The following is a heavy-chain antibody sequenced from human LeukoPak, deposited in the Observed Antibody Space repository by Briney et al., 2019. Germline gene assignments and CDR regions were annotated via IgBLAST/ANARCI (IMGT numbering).Heavy chain of an antibody. Sequence: GGSLRLSCAASGFTFSSYAMSWVRQAPGKGLEWVSAISGSGGSTYYADSVKGRFTISRDNSKSTLYLQMNSLRAEDTAVYYCAKYVAGTTLYYYYYYGMDVWGQGTTVTVSS. CDR3: AKYVAGTTLYYYYYYGMDV. CDR1: GFTFSSYA. J-gene: IGHJ6*02. CDR2: ISGSGGST. D-gene: IGHD1-7*01. V-gene: IGHV3-23*01.